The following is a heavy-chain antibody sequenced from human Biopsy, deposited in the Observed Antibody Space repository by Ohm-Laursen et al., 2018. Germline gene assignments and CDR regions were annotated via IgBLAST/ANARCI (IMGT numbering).Heavy chain of an antibody. Sequence: GSLRLSCTASGFSFSTYWMTWVRQAPGKGLAWVANIQKDGNGKYYVDSVKGRFTISRDNDKNSLSLQMTNLRAEDTAVYYCARGSHYYDGSGFYSFDNWGQGTLVTVSS. D-gene: IGHD3-22*01. V-gene: IGHV3-7*04. J-gene: IGHJ4*02. CDR3: ARGSHYYDGSGFYSFDN. CDR2: IQKDGNGK. CDR1: GFSFSTYW.